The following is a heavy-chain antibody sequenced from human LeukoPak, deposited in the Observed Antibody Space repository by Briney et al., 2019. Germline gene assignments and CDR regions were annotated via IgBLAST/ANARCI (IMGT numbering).Heavy chain of an antibody. CDR1: GFTFTSYW. Sequence: GGSLRLSCAASGFTFTSYWIGWVRQMPGKGMEWMGIIYPGDSNTRYTPSFQGQVTISADKSISPSYLQWSSLKASDTAMYYCARQDQVVPLNYFDYWGQGTLVTVSS. D-gene: IGHD2-15*01. CDR3: ARQDQVVPLNYFDY. CDR2: IYPGDSNT. V-gene: IGHV5-51*01. J-gene: IGHJ4*02.